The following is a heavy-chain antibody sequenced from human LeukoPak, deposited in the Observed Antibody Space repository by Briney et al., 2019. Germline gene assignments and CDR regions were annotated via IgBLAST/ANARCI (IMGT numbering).Heavy chain of an antibody. CDR2: ISSSGSTI. V-gene: IGHV3-48*03. J-gene: IGHJ4*02. Sequence: PGGSLRLSCAASGFTFSSYEMNWVRQAPGKGLEWVSYISSSGSTIYYADSVKGRFTISRDNAKNSLYLQMNSLRAEDTAVYYCAREEIATIIHYWGQGTLVTVSS. D-gene: IGHD5-24*01. CDR3: AREEIATIIHY. CDR1: GFTFSSYE.